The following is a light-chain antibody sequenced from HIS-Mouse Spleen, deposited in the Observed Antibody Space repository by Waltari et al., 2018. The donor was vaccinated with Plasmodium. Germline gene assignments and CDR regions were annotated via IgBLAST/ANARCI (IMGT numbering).Light chain of an antibody. Sequence: QSALTQPASVSGSPGQSITISCTGTSSDVGSYNLVSWYQQHPGKAPKLMMYQGSKRPSGVSNRLSGSKSGNTASLTSSGLQAEDEADYYCCSYAGSSTWVFGGGTKLTVL. CDR3: CSYAGSSTWV. CDR1: SSDVGSYNL. V-gene: IGLV2-23*01. CDR2: QGS. J-gene: IGLJ3*02.